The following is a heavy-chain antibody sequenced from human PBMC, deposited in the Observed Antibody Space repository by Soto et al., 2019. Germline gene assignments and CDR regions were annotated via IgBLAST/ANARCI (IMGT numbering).Heavy chain of an antibody. CDR2: ITDTGSHT. CDR1: GFTFGSYA. V-gene: IGHV3-23*01. Sequence: EVQLLESGGGLVKPGGSLRLSCAASGFTFGSYAMNWVRQAPGKGLEWLSTITDTGSHTYYADSVRGRFTTSRDNSKSTLYLQLSSQRAEDTAVYYCAKFVWLPVSVYFDYWGQGILVTVSS. D-gene: IGHD5-12*01. CDR3: AKFVWLPVSVYFDY. J-gene: IGHJ4*02.